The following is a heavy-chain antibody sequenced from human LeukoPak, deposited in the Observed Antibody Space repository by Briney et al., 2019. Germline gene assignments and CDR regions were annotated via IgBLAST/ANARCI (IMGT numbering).Heavy chain of an antibody. J-gene: IGHJ6*02. D-gene: IGHD6-19*01. Sequence: ASVKVSCKASGGTFSSYAISWVRQAPGQGLEWMGRIIPILGIANYAQKFQGRVTMTRDTSTSTVYMELSSLRSEDTAVYYCARDIAVAGTPSDYYYGMDVWGQGTTVTVSS. CDR2: IIPILGIA. CDR3: ARDIAVAGTPSDYYYGMDV. V-gene: IGHV1-69*04. CDR1: GGTFSSYA.